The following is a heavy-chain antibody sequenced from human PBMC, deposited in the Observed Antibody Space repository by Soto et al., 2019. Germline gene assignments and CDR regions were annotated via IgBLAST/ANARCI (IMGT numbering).Heavy chain of an antibody. V-gene: IGHV3-30-3*01. J-gene: IGHJ4*02. CDR2: ISYDGINK. Sequence: QVQLVESGGGVVQPGRSLRLSCAASGFTFSNYAMHWVRQAPGKGLEWVAVISYDGINKYYADSVKGRFTISRDNSKNTLYLQMNSLRAEDTAVYYCARSCISGSDRWCLDYWGQGTLVTVSS. CDR3: ARSCISGSDRWCLDY. CDR1: GFTFSNYA. D-gene: IGHD1-26*01.